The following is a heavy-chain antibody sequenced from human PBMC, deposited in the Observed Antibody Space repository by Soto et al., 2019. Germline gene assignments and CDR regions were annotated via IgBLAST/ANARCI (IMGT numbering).Heavy chain of an antibody. Sequence: LSLTCTVSGGSISSSGYYWGWIRQPPGKGLEWVSYISFSDNSIYYADSVKGRFTISRDNAKNSLYLQMNSLRAEDTAVYYCSRDIEPPGLFFDYWGQGTLVTVSS. CDR2: ISFSDNSI. J-gene: IGHJ4*02. CDR1: GGSISSSGYY. V-gene: IGHV3-11*01. D-gene: IGHD3-9*01. CDR3: SRDIEPPGLFFDY.